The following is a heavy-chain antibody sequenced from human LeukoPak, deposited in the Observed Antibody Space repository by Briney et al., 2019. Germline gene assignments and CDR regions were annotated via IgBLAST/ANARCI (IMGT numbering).Heavy chain of an antibody. Sequence: PSETLSLTCTVSGDSISGYYWSWVRQPPGKGLEWIGYIYDSGNTNYNPSLESRVTISVDTSKSQFSLRLTSVTAADTAVYYCARLATYGDFSDWGQGTLVTVSS. CDR3: ARLATYGDFSD. CDR2: IYDSGNT. CDR1: GDSISGYY. J-gene: IGHJ4*02. V-gene: IGHV4-59*08. D-gene: IGHD4-17*01.